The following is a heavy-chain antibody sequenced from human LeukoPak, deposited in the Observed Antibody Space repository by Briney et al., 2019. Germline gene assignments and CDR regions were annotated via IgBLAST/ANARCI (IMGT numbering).Heavy chain of an antibody. J-gene: IGHJ4*02. V-gene: IGHV3-43D*03. D-gene: IGHD3-10*01. CDR3: VYGSGSYYSKSSFDY. CDR2: ISWHGETT. CDR1: GFPFDDYG. Sequence: GGSLRISCAASGFPFDDYGMLWVRQAPGKGLEWVSFISWHGETTYYSDSVKGRFTISRDNSKNTLYLQMNSLRAEDTAVYYCVYGSGSYYSKSSFDYWGQGTLVTVSS.